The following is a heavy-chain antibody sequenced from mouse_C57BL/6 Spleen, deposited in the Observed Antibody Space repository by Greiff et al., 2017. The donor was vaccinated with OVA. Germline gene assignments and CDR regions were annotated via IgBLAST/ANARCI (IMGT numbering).Heavy chain of an antibody. J-gene: IGHJ2*01. CDR1: GYAFSSSW. V-gene: IGHV1-82*01. D-gene: IGHD1-1*01. CDR2: IYPGDGDT. CDR3: ARDTTVVADYFDY. Sequence: VQLQQSGPELVKPGASVKISCKASGYAFSSSWMNWVKQRPGQGLEWIGRIYPGDGDTNYNGKFKGKATLTADKSSSTAYMQLSSLTSEDSAVYFCARDTTVVADYFDYWGQGTTLTVSS.